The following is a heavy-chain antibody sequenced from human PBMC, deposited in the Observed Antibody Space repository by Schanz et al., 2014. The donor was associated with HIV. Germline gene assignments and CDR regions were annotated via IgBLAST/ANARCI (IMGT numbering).Heavy chain of an antibody. V-gene: IGHV3-9*01. Sequence: EVQLVESGGGLVQPGRSLRLSCAASGFTFHDYAMHWLRQAPGQGLEWVSGINWNSGNIGYADPVKGRFTISRDNAKNSLYLQMNSLRAEDTALYHCARSSSGSGTWPPRYWGQGTLVTVSS. CDR1: GFTFHDYA. CDR3: ARSSSGSGTWPPRY. CDR2: INWNSGNI. D-gene: IGHD6-6*01. J-gene: IGHJ4*02.